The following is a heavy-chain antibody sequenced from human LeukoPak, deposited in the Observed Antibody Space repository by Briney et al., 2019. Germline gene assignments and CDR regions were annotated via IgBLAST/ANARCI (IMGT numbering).Heavy chain of an antibody. Sequence: PSETLSLTCTVSGGSISSYYWSWIRQPAGKGLEWIGRIYTSGSINYNPPLKSRVTMSVDTSKNQFSLKLSSVTAADTAVYYCARATSVTTSENWFDPWGQGTLVTVSS. V-gene: IGHV4-4*07. CDR1: GGSISSYY. J-gene: IGHJ5*02. CDR3: ARATSVTTSENWFDP. CDR2: IYTSGSI. D-gene: IGHD4-11*01.